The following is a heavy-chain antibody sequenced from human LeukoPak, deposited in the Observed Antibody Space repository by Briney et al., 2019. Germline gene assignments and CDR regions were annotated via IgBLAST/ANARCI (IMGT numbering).Heavy chain of an antibody. Sequence: SETLSLTCAVYGGSFSGYYWSWIRQPPGKGLEWIGEINHSGSTNYNPSLKSRVTISVDTSKNQFSLKLSSVTAADTAVYYCARGLGVVVAETWRHYYYYGMDVWGQGTTVTVSS. CDR1: GGSFSGYY. D-gene: IGHD2-15*01. V-gene: IGHV4-34*01. J-gene: IGHJ6*02. CDR3: ARGLGVVVAETWRHYYYYGMDV. CDR2: INHSGST.